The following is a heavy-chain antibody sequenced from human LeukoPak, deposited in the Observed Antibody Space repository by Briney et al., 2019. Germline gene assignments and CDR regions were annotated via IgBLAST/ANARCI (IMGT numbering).Heavy chain of an antibody. D-gene: IGHD1-26*01. CDR3: ARAGVGGGFDI. Sequence: GGSLRLSCAASGFTFSIYWMHWVRQVPGKGLVWVSHIKSDVSGTSYADSVKGRFTISRDNAKNTLYLQVNSLRAEDTAVYYCARAGVGGGFDIWGQGTMVTVSS. CDR2: IKSDVSGT. CDR1: GFTFSIYW. J-gene: IGHJ3*02. V-gene: IGHV3-74*01.